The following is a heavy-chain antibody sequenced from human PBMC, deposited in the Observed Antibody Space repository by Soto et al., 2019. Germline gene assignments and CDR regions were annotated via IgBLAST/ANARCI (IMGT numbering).Heavy chain of an antibody. CDR1: GFTFIRYW. Sequence: GWSLRLSCAASGFTFIRYWMNWVRQAPGKGLEWVANIKQDGTEKNYVDSVKGRFTISRDNARNSLYLQMDSLRAEDTAVYFCARGDTPMITGMDSFDIWGQGTMVTVSS. CDR3: ARGDTPMITGMDSFDI. V-gene: IGHV3-7*01. D-gene: IGHD5-18*01. CDR2: IKQDGTEK. J-gene: IGHJ3*02.